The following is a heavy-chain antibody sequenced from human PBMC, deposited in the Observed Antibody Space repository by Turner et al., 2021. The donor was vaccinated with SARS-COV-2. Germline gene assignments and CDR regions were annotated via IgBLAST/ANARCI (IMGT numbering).Heavy chain of an antibody. CDR3: TPLDYSDF. CDR1: GLTFTHAW. V-gene: IGHV3-15*01. J-gene: IGHJ4*02. Sequence: EVQLVETGGGLVKTGGSPRLSCAVAGLTFTHAWIGWVRQAPGKGLEWGGRINSYSKGGATDYAAPVKGRFTISRDDSKNMLYLEMNSLKIEDTGVYYCTPLDYSDFWGQGTLVTVSS. CDR2: INSYSKGGAT.